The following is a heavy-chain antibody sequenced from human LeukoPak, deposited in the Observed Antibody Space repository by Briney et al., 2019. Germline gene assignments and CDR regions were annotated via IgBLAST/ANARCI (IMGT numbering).Heavy chain of an antibody. CDR2: IGGYNGDT. D-gene: IGHD3-16*01. V-gene: IGHV1-18*01. J-gene: IGHJ4*02. Sequence: GASVNVSCKASAYTFNIYSITWFRQAPGQGLEWMGWIGGYNGDTLYPQKFQGRVTVTTDTSSTTAYMELRSLRSDDTAVYYCARDISGGDYYWGQVTLVTVAS. CDR1: AYTFNIYS. CDR3: ARDISGGDYY.